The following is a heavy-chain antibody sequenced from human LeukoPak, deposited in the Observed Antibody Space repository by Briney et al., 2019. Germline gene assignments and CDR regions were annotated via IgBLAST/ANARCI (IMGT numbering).Heavy chain of an antibody. CDR1: GFTFSSYG. D-gene: IGHD4-17*01. J-gene: IGHJ4*02. Sequence: GGSLRLSCAASGFTFSSYGMHWVRQAPGKGLEWVAVISYDGSNKYYADSVKGRFTTSRDNSKNTLYLQMNSLRAEDTAVYYCAKEGTTVTRTFDYWGQGTLVTVSS. V-gene: IGHV3-30*18. CDR3: AKEGTTVTRTFDY. CDR2: ISYDGSNK.